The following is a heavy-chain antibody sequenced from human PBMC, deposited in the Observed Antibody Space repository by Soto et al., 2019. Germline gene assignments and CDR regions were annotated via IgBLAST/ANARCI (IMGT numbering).Heavy chain of an antibody. V-gene: IGHV4-30-2*01. J-gene: IGHJ4*02. Sequence: PSETLSLTCTVSDGSISSTNYYWGWIRQPPGKGLEWIGYIYHSGSTYYNPSLKSRVTISVDRSKNQFSLKLSSVTAADTAVYYCARAGGLGAVAVDYWGQGTLVTVSS. CDR3: ARAGGLGAVAVDY. D-gene: IGHD6-19*01. CDR2: IYHSGST. CDR1: DGSISSTNYY.